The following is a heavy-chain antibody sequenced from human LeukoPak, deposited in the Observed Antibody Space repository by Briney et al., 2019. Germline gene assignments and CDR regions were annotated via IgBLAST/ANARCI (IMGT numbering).Heavy chain of an antibody. CDR3: AIPAAHYYYGMDV. CDR1: GYTFTSYD. V-gene: IGHV1-8*01. Sequence: ASVKVSCKASGYTFTSYDINWVRQATGQGLEWMGWMNPNSGNTGYAQKFQGRVTMTTDTSTSTAYMELRSLRSDDTAVYYCAIPAAHYYYGMDVWGQGTTVTVSS. J-gene: IGHJ6*02. CDR2: MNPNSGNT. D-gene: IGHD2-2*01.